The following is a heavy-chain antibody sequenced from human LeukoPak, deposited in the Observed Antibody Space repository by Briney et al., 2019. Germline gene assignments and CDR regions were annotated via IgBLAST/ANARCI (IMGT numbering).Heavy chain of an antibody. V-gene: IGHV4-59*02. J-gene: IGHJ4*02. CDR2: IYYSRST. Sequence: SETLSLTCTVSGGSVSFYYWSWIRQPPGKGLEWIGYIYYSRSTNYNPSLKSRVTMSVDTSKNQISLRLYSATAADTAVYYCVREGYDSSGYYLDSWGQGTLVTVSS. D-gene: IGHD3-22*01. CDR1: GGSVSFYY. CDR3: VREGYDSSGYYLDS.